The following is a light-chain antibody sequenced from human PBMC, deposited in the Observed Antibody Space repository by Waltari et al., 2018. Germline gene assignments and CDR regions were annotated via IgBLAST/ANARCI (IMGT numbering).Light chain of an antibody. V-gene: IGLV2-14*01. Sequence: QSALTQPASVSGSPGQSITISCTGTSSDVGAYNFVSWYQQHPGKAPKLLIYEVSNRPSGVSGRFSASKSGSTASLTISGLQAEDEADYHCSSFTRSNTYVFGAGTKVTVL. CDR3: SSFTRSNTYV. J-gene: IGLJ1*01. CDR1: SSDVGAYNF. CDR2: EVS.